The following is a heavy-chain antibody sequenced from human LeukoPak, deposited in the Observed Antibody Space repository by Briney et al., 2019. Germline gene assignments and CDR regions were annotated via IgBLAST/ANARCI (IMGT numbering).Heavy chain of an antibody. Sequence: GGSLRLSCAASGFTFSSYGMHWVRQAPGKGLEWVAVISYDGSNKYYADSVKGRFTISRDNSKNTLYLQMNSLRAEDTAVYYCAREVWGPEYWGQGTLVTVSS. D-gene: IGHD1-14*01. J-gene: IGHJ4*02. CDR1: GFTFSSYG. V-gene: IGHV3-30*03. CDR2: ISYDGSNK. CDR3: AREVWGPEY.